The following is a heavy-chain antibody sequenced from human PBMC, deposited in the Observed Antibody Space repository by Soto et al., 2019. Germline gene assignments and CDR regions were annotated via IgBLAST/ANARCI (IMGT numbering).Heavy chain of an antibody. CDR2: ISNSGSTI. CDR3: ARSTTNFDH. V-gene: IGHV3-11*01. Sequence: PGGSLRLSCAASGFTFSDYYMSWIRQAAGKGPEWISYISNSGSTIYYADSVKGRFTISRANAKNSLYLQMNSLRAEDTAVYYCARSTTNFDHWGQGTLVTVSS. J-gene: IGHJ4*02. CDR1: GFTFSDYY. D-gene: IGHD4-17*01.